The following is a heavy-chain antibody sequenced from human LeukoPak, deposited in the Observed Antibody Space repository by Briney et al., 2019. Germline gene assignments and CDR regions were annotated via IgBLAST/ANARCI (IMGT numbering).Heavy chain of an antibody. Sequence: GGSLRLSCAASGSTVSSNYMSWVRQAPGKGLEWVSVIYSGGSAYYADSLKGRFTISRDNSKNTLYLQMNSLRAEDTAVYYCARVIQSLLLKGYFDYWGQGTLVTVSS. J-gene: IGHJ4*02. CDR1: GSTVSSNY. CDR2: IYSGGSA. V-gene: IGHV3-53*01. CDR3: ARVIQSLLLKGYFDY. D-gene: IGHD2-15*01.